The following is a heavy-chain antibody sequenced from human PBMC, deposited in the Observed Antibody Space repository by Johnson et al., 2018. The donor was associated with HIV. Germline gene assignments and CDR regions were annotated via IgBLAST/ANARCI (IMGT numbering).Heavy chain of an antibody. CDR3: ARDGTTVATSGGAFDI. V-gene: IGHV3-9*01. CDR1: GFRFDDYA. D-gene: IGHD4-23*01. J-gene: IGHJ3*02. Sequence: VQLVESGGGLVQPGKSLRLSCAASGFRFDDYAMHWVRQVSGKGLEWVSGISWNSGSIGYADSVKGRFTISRDNGKDSPYLQMNSLTNEDTGIYYCARDGTTVATSGGAFDIWGQGTMVTVSS. CDR2: ISWNSGSI.